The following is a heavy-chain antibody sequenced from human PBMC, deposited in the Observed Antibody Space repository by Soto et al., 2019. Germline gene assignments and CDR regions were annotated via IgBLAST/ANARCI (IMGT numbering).Heavy chain of an antibody. CDR3: SKAVNHDSPSPDS. J-gene: IGHJ4*02. CDR1: GFTFSNYA. Sequence: SLRLSCATSGFTFSNYAMNWVRQAPGKGLEWVSSIRDSGDNTYYADSVKGRFTISRDNFKNTLYLQMNSLTAEDTAVYFCSKAVNHDSPSPDSWGQGTLVTVSS. V-gene: IGHV3-23*01. CDR2: IRDSGDNT. D-gene: IGHD2-21*02.